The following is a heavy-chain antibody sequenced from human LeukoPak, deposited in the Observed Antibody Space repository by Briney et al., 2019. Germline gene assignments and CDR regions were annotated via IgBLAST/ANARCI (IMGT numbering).Heavy chain of an antibody. J-gene: IGHJ4*02. V-gene: IGHV1-8*01. CDR2: MNPNSGNT. D-gene: IGHD6-13*01. CDR1: GYTFTSYD. CDR3: ARGHSSSWYDTAVLFDY. Sequence: GASVKVSCKASGYTFTSYDINWVRQATGQGLEWMGWMNPNSGNTGYAQKFQGRVTMTRNTSISTAYMELSSLRSEDTAVYYCARGHSSSWYDTAVLFDYWGQGTLVTVSS.